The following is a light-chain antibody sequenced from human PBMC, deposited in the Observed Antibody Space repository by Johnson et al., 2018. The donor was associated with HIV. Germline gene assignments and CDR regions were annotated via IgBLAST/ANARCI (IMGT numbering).Light chain of an antibody. CDR3: GTWDSTLSAGGYV. CDR2: RDI. V-gene: IGLV1-44*01. Sequence: QSVLTQPPSASGTPGQRVTISCSGSSSNIGSNTVNWYQHLPGTAPNLLIYRDIQRPSGVPDRFSASKSGTSASLAISGLQAEDEADYYCGTWDSTLSAGGYVFGTGTKVTVL. J-gene: IGLJ1*01. CDR1: SSNIGSNT.